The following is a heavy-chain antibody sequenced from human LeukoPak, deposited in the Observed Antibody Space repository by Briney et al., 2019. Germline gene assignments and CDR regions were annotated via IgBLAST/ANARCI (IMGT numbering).Heavy chain of an antibody. CDR3: ARSSYGSGSPYYMDV. V-gene: IGHV4-31*03. Sequence: SETLSLTCTVSGGSISSGGYYWTWIRQHPGKGLEWIGYIYYSGSTYYNPSLKSRVTTSVDTSKNQFSLKLSSVTAADTAVYYCARSSYGSGSPYYMDVWGKGITVTVSS. CDR2: IYYSGST. J-gene: IGHJ6*03. CDR1: GGSISSGGYY. D-gene: IGHD3-10*01.